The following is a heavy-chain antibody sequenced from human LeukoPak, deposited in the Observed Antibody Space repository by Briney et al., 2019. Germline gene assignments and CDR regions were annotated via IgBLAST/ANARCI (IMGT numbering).Heavy chain of an antibody. D-gene: IGHD1/OR15-1a*01. CDR2: INGDGSST. CDR1: GFTLSYYW. Sequence: GGSLRLSCAASGFTLSYYWMHWVRQGPGKGLEWVSPINGDGSSTNYAGSVKGGFTISRDNEKKTLYLEMNSLRVEDTAVYYCARDPRNKGFDPWGQGTLVTVSS. J-gene: IGHJ5*02. V-gene: IGHV3-74*01. CDR3: ARDPRNKGFDP.